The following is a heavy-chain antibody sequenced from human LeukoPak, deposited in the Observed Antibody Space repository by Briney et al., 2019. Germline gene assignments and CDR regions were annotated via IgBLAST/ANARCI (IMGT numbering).Heavy chain of an antibody. CDR1: GGSFSGYY. CDR3: ARGGRFGAGNDY. CDR2: INHSGST. V-gene: IGHV4-34*01. Sequence: PSETLSLTCAVYGGSFSGYYWSWIRQPPGKGLEWIGEINHSGSTNYKPSLKSRVTISVDRSKNQFSLKLSSVTAADTAVYYCARGGRFGAGNDYWGQRTLVTVSS. D-gene: IGHD3-10*01. J-gene: IGHJ4*02.